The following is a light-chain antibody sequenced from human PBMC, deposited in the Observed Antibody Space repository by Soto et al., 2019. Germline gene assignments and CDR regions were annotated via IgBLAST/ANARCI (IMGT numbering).Light chain of an antibody. Sequence: DIQMTQSPSTLSASVVSQVTVTCRASQNIRSRLAWYQQKPGKAPNLLISDASSLESRVPPRFSGSGSGTEFTLTISSLQPDDVATYYCQQYNSYSPFTFGPGTKVDI. CDR3: QQYNSYSPFT. CDR1: QNIRSR. CDR2: DAS. V-gene: IGKV1-5*01. J-gene: IGKJ3*01.